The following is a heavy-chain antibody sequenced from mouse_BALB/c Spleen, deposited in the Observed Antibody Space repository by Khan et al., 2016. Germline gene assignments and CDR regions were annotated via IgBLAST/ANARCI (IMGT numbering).Heavy chain of an antibody. D-gene: IGHD2-4*01. J-gene: IGHJ3*01. CDR3: ASYYDDDGGFAY. Sequence: VQLQESGPGLVAPSQSLSITCTVSGFSITGFAVNWVRQPPGKGLEWLGVICGDGSTAYDSALKTSLSISKDNSKSQVFLKMNSLRSDDSARYYCASYYDDDGGFAYWGQGTLVTVSA. V-gene: IGHV2-6-7*01. CDR1: GFSITGFA. CDR2: ICGDGST.